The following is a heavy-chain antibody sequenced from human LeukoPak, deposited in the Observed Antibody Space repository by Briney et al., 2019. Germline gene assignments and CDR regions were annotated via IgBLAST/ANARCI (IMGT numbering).Heavy chain of an antibody. D-gene: IGHD5-18*01. CDR3: ARDRYPWIQLWIDY. CDR2: ISSSGSTI. Sequence: GGALRLPCAASGFPFRDYYMSWVRQAPGEGGGGGSYISSSGSTIYYADSVKGRFTISRDNAKNSLYLQMNSLRAEDTAVYYCARDRYPWIQLWIDYWGQGTLVTVSS. CDR1: GFPFRDYY. V-gene: IGHV3-11*01. J-gene: IGHJ4*02.